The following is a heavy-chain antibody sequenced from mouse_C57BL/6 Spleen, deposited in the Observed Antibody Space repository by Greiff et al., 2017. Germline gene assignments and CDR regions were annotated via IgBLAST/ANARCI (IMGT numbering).Heavy chain of an antibody. J-gene: IGHJ4*01. CDR2: INPYNGDT. D-gene: IGHD2-12*01. Sequence: EVQLQQSGPELVKPGDSVKISCKASGYSFTGYFMNWVMQSHGKSLEWIGRINPYNGDTFYNPKFKGKATLTVDKSSSTAHMELRSLTSEASAVYYCARDAELYKMDYWGQGTSVTVSS. V-gene: IGHV1-20*01. CDR3: ARDAELYKMDY. CDR1: GYSFTGYF.